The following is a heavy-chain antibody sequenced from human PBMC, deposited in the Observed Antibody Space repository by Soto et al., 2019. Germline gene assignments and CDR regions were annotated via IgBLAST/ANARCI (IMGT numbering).Heavy chain of an antibody. CDR2: MNPNSGNT. D-gene: IGHD6-19*01. CDR3: ARGRIAVAVGNYYYGMDV. V-gene: IGHV1-8*01. Sequence: ASVKVSCKSSGYTFTSYDINWVRQATGQGLEWMGWMNPNSGNTGYAQKFQGRVTMTRNTSIRTAYMELSSLRSEDTAVYYCARGRIAVAVGNYYYGMDVWGQGTTVTVSS. J-gene: IGHJ6*02. CDR1: GYTFTSYD.